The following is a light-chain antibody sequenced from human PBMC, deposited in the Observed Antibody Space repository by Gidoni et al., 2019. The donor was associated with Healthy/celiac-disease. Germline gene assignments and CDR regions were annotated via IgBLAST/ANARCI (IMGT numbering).Light chain of an antibody. V-gene: IGKV4-1*01. CDR1: QSVLYSSNNKNY. CDR3: LQYYSTRPT. Sequence: TVVTESSDSMAVSLGERATINCKSSQSVLYSSNNKNYLAWYQQKPGQPPKLLIYLASTRESGVPDRFSGSGSATDFSLTISSLEAEDEVVYSYLQYYSTRPTFGPSTKLVI. CDR2: LAS. J-gene: IGKJ2*01.